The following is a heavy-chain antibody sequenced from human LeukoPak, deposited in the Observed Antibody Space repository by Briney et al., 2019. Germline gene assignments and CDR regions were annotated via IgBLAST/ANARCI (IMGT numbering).Heavy chain of an antibody. CDR1: GGSISTYY. V-gene: IGHV4-59*01. CDR2: IYNTGTT. Sequence: PSETLSLTCSVSGGSISTYYWNCIRQPPGKGLEWIGYIYNTGTTNYNPSLKSRVTISVDTSKNQFSLNLRSVNAADTAVYYCARKSPAGYFNFDYWGQGTLVAVSS. J-gene: IGHJ4*02. D-gene: IGHD2/OR15-2a*01. CDR3: ARKSPAGYFNFDY.